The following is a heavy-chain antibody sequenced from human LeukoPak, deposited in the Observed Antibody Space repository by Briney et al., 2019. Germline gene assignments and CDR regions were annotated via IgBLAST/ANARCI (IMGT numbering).Heavy chain of an antibody. CDR2: ITPIFGTA. D-gene: IGHD2-15*01. V-gene: IGHV1-69*05. CDR3: ASGYCSGGSCLSYMDV. J-gene: IGHJ6*03. Sequence: GASVKVSCKASGGTFSSYAISWERQAPGQGLEWMGGITPIFGTANYAQKFQGRVTITTDESTSTAYMELSSLRSEDTAVYYCASGYCSGGSCLSYMDVWGKGTTVTVSS. CDR1: GGTFSSYA.